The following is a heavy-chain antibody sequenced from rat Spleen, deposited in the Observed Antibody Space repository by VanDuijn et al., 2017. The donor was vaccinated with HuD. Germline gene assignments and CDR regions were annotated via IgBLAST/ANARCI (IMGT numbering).Heavy chain of an antibody. D-gene: IGHD1-11*01. CDR2: INTDGTST. CDR3: ARLLGYKG. Sequence: EVQLVETGGGLVQPGRSLKLSCVASGFTFSSYWMYWIRQAPGKGLEWVSSINTDGTSTYYPDSVKGRFTISRDNAKNNVNLQMNSLRSEDTATYYCARLLGYKGWGQGVMVTVSS. CDR1: GFTFSSYW. J-gene: IGHJ2*01. V-gene: IGHV5-58*01.